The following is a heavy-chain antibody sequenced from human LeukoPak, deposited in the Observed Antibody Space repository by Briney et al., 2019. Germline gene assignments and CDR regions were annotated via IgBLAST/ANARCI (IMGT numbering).Heavy chain of an antibody. CDR1: GFTFSAYT. CDR3: AKDLSAQKYDFWSGRNAFDI. CDR2: ITGDSEFI. J-gene: IGHJ3*02. D-gene: IGHD3-3*01. V-gene: IGHV3-21*04. Sequence: PGGSLRLSCAASGFTFSAYTMNWVRQAPGKGLEWVSSITGDSEFIHYADSVMGRFTISRDNAKNSLYLQINSLRAEDTAVYYCAKDLSAQKYDFWSGRNAFDIWGQGTMVTVSS.